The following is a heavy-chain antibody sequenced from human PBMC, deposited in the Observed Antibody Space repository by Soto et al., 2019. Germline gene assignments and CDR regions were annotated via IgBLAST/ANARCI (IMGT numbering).Heavy chain of an antibody. J-gene: IGHJ4*02. CDR1: GFTFSSYA. V-gene: IGHV3-23*01. CDR3: AKTMIVVVITGALDFDY. CDR2: ISGSGGGT. D-gene: IGHD3-22*01. Sequence: GSLRLSCAASGFTFSSYAMSWVRQAPGKGLEWVSAISGSGGGTYYADSVKGRFTISRDNSKNTLYLQMNSLRAEDTAVYYCAKTMIVVVITGALDFDYWGQGTLVTVSS.